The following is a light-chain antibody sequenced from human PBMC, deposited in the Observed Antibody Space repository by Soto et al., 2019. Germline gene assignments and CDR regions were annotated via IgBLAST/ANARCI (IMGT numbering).Light chain of an antibody. CDR2: DAS. J-gene: IGKJ4*01. V-gene: IGKV1-33*01. Sequence: DIQMTQSPSSINTSXDDRVTIAXXASQDISNYLNWYQQKPGKAPKLLIYDASNLETGVPSRFSGSGSGTDFTFTISSLQPEDIATYYCQQYDNLPLTFGGGTKVDI. CDR3: QQYDNLPLT. CDR1: QDISNY.